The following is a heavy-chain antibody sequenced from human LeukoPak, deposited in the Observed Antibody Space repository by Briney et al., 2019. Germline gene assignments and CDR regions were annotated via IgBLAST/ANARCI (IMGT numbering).Heavy chain of an antibody. D-gene: IGHD2-2*01. J-gene: IGHJ4*02. Sequence: GGSLRLSCPASGFAFSSYAMSWVRQAPGKGLEWVSAISGSGGSTYYADSVKGRFTISRDNSKNTLYLQMNSLRAEDTAVYYCAKAEGIVVVPAANDYWGQGTLVTVSS. V-gene: IGHV3-23*01. CDR1: GFAFSSYA. CDR3: AKAEGIVVVPAANDY. CDR2: ISGSGGST.